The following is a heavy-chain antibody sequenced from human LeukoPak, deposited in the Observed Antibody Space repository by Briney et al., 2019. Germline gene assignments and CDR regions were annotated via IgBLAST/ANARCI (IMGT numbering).Heavy chain of an antibody. CDR2: IWYVGSNK. V-gene: IGHV3-33*06. D-gene: IGHD3-22*01. CDR1: GFTFSSYG. Sequence: GRSLRLSCAASGFTFSSYGMHWVRQAPGKGLEWVAVIWYVGSNKYYADSVKGRFTISRDNSKNTLYLQMNSLRADDTAVYYCTKDASYAREFDNSGFFIDWGQGTLVTVSS. CDR3: TKDASYAREFDNSGFFID. J-gene: IGHJ4*02.